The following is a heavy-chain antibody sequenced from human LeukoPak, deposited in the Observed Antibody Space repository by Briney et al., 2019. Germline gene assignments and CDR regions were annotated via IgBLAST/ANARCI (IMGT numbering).Heavy chain of an antibody. CDR3: AKSPSYGSGSYYPFDY. D-gene: IGHD3-10*01. Sequence: PGGSLRLSCAASGFTFSNYAMSWVRQAPGKGLEWVSAISGSGGSTYYADSVKGRFTISRDNSKNTLYLQMNSLRAEDTAVYYCAKSPSYGSGSYYPFDYWGQGTLVTVSS. CDR1: GFTFSNYA. CDR2: ISGSGGST. J-gene: IGHJ4*02. V-gene: IGHV3-23*01.